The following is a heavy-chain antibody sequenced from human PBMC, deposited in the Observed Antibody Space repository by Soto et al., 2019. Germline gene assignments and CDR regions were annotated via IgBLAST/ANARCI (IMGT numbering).Heavy chain of an antibody. V-gene: IGHV1-46*03. D-gene: IGHD6-13*01. CDR3: AREELQQLGFDY. CDR1: GYSFTSYY. Sequence: SVKVSCKASGYSFTSYYMHWVRQAPGQGLEWMGIINPSGGSTSYAQKFQGRVTMTRDTSTSTVYMELSSLRSEDTAVYYCAREELQQLGFDYWGQGTLVTVSS. CDR2: INPSGGST. J-gene: IGHJ4*02.